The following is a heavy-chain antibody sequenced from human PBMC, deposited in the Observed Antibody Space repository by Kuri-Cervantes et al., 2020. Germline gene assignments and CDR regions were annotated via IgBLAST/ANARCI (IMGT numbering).Heavy chain of an antibody. CDR2: IYYSGST. Sequence: SETLSLTCTVSGGSISSSSYYWGWIRQPPGKGLEWIGSIYYSGSTYYKPSLKSRVTISVDTSKNQFSLKLSSVTAADTAEYYCASLWLVQVSGMDVWGQGTTVTVSS. CDR1: GGSISSSSYY. CDR3: ASLWLVQVSGMDV. V-gene: IGHV4-39*01. J-gene: IGHJ6*02. D-gene: IGHD6-19*01.